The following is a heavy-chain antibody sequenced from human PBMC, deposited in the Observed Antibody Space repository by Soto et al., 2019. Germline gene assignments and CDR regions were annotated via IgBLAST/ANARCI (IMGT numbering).Heavy chain of an antibody. CDR3: SRYIAGGGRSWLDS. CDR2: ISAYNGNT. D-gene: IGHD6-13*01. Sequence: GASVKVSCKASGYTFTSYGISWVRQAPGQGLEWMGWISAYNGNTNYAQKLQGRVTMTTDTSTSTAYMELRSLRSDDTAVYYCSRYIAGGGRSWLDSWGKGTLVTVFS. CDR1: GYTFTSYG. V-gene: IGHV1-18*01. J-gene: IGHJ5*01.